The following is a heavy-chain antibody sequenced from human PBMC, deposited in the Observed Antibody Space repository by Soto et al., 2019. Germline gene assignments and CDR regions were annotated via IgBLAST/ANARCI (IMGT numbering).Heavy chain of an antibody. J-gene: IGHJ3*02. CDR1: GYTFTSYG. CDR3: ARGQLLWFGESPLRDGDDAFDI. D-gene: IGHD3-10*01. Sequence: ASVKVSCKASGYTFTSYGISWVRQAPGQGLEWMGWISAYNGNTNYAQKLQGRVTMTTDTSTSTAYMELRSLRSDDTAVYYCARGQLLWFGESPLRDGDDAFDIWGQGTMVTVSS. V-gene: IGHV1-18*01. CDR2: ISAYNGNT.